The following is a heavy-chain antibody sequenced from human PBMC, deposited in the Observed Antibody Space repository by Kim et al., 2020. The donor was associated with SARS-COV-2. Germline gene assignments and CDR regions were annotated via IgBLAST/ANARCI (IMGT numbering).Heavy chain of an antibody. CDR2: INSDGSST. D-gene: IGHD3-3*01. J-gene: IGHJ6*02. CDR3: ARDTTYYDFWSGYYGGLPDTFHYFVMDV. Sequence: GGSLRLSCAASGFTFSSYWMHWVRQAPGKGLVWVSRINSDGSSTSYADSVKGRFTISRDNAKNTLYLQMKSLRAEDTAVYYCARDTTYYDFWSGYYGGLPDTFHYFVMDVWGQGTTVTVSS. CDR1: GFTFSSYW. V-gene: IGHV3-74*01.